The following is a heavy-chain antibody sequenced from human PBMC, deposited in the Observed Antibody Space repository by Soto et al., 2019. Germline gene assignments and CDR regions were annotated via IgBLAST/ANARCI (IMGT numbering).Heavy chain of an antibody. CDR1: GGSISSGCYY. Sequence: SETLSLTRTVSGGSISSGCYYWSWIRQHPGKGLDWIGYIYYSGSTYYNPSLKSRVTISVDTSKNQFSLKLSSVTAADTAVYYCARGPPAIFGVVILSTIFFDYWGQGVLVTVSS. CDR3: ARGPPAIFGVVILSTIFFDY. J-gene: IGHJ4*02. V-gene: IGHV4-31*02. D-gene: IGHD3-3*01. CDR2: IYYSGST.